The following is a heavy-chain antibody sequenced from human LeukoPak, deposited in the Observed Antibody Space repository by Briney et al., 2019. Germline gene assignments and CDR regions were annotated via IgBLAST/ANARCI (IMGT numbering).Heavy chain of an antibody. D-gene: IGHD3-16*02. Sequence: PSETLSLTCTVSGGSISSSSYYWGWIRQPPGKGLEWIGSIYYSGSTYYTPSLKSRVTISVDTSKNQFSLKLSSVTAADTAVYYCASRSRSGITFGGVIVTPFDYWGQGTLVTVSS. J-gene: IGHJ4*02. CDR3: ASRSRSGITFGGVIVTPFDY. V-gene: IGHV4-39*07. CDR1: GGSISSSSYY. CDR2: IYYSGST.